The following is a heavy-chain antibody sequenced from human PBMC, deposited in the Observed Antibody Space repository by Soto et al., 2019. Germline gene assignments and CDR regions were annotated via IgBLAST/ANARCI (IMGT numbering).Heavy chain of an antibody. D-gene: IGHD1-26*01. V-gene: IGHV1-18*01. J-gene: IGHJ4*02. CDR3: ARDPRSGDLAY. CDR1: GYTFTSYG. CDR2: ISAYNGNT. Sequence: AASVKVSCKASGYTFTSYGISWVRQAPGQGLEWMGRISAYNGNTNYAQKLQGRVTMTTDTSTSTAYMELRSLRSDDTAVYYCARDPRSGDLAYWGQGTLVTVSS.